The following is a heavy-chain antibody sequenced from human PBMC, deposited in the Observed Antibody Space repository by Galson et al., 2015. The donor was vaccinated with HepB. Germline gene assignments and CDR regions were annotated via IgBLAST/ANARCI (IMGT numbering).Heavy chain of an antibody. CDR2: ISTYNGNT. CDR1: GYTFTTYG. D-gene: IGHD3-16*01. Sequence: QSGAEVKKPGASVKVSCKASGYTFTTYGINWSRQAPGQGLEWMGRISTYNGNTNYAQKFQGRVTMTTDTSTNTAFMELRSVRSDDGAMYYCGRGGMATRGGPTFDYWGQGTLVTVSS. J-gene: IGHJ4*02. V-gene: IGHV1-18*01. CDR3: GRGGMATRGGPTFDY.